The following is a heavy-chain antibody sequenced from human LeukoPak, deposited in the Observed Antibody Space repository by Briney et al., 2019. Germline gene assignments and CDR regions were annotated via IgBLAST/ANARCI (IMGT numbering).Heavy chain of an antibody. CDR2: ISRSGGTI. CDR3: ARFSAMDV. CDR1: GFTFSDHY. V-gene: IGHV3-11*01. Sequence: GGSLRLSCVASGFTFSDHYMSWIRQAPGKGLEWVSYISRSGGTIYYADSVKGRFTISRDNAKNSLYLQMNSLRAEDTAVYYCARFSAMDVWGQGTTVTVFS. J-gene: IGHJ6*02.